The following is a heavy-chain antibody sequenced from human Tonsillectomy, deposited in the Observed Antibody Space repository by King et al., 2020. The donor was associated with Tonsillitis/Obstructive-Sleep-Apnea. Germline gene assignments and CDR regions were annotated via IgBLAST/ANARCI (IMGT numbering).Heavy chain of an antibody. Sequence: VQLVESGGGLVQPGGSLRLSCAASGFTFSSYTLNWVRQAPGKGLEWVSYISSSSSTIYYADSVKGRFTISRDNAKNSLYLQMNSLSDEDTAVYYCARDTKYSGYGPLDSFDVWGQGTMVTVSS. V-gene: IGHV3-48*02. J-gene: IGHJ3*01. CDR1: GFTFSSYT. CDR2: ISSSSSTI. CDR3: ARDTKYSGYGPLDSFDV. D-gene: IGHD5-12*01.